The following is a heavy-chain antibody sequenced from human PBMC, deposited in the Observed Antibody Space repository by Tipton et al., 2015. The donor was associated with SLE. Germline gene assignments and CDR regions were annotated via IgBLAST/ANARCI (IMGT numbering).Heavy chain of an antibody. CDR3: AGCGSGILDAFDI. Sequence: TLSLTCTVSGDSISSGSYYWSWIRQPAGKGLEWIGRIYISGSTNYTPSLKSRVTMSVDTSKNQFSLKLSSVTAADTAVYYCAGCGSGILDAFDIWGQGTMVTVSS. J-gene: IGHJ3*02. V-gene: IGHV4-61*02. CDR2: IYISGST. CDR1: GDSISSGSYY. D-gene: IGHD3-10*01.